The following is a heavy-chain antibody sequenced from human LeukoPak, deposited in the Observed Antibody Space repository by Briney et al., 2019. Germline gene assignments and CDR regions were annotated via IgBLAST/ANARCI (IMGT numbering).Heavy chain of an antibody. D-gene: IGHD5-18*01. Sequence: GGSLRLSCAASGFTVSSNHMNWVRQAPGKGLEWVSLITGDGDATYYADSVKGRFTISRDNSKNSLYLQMNSLRTEDTALYYCAKDMVDTSMALPRPYYYYYYAMDVWGRGTTVTVSS. CDR1: GFTVSSNH. V-gene: IGHV3-43*01. J-gene: IGHJ6*02. CDR2: ITGDGDAT. CDR3: AKDMVDTSMALPRPYYYYYYAMDV.